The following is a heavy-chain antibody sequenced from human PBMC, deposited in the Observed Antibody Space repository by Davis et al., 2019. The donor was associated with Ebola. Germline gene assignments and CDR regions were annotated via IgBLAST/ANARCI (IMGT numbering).Heavy chain of an antibody. V-gene: IGHV3-15*01. CDR3: ARVRYSANPYFDP. D-gene: IGHD4/OR15-4a*01. CDR2: IKSKTDGGTI. Sequence: PGGSLRLSCAASGFTFSKAWMTWVRQAPGKGLEWVGRIKSKTDGGTIDYAAPVKGRFTISRDDSKNSLYLQMNSLKTEDSAVYYCARVRYSANPYFDPWGQGTLVTVSS. J-gene: IGHJ4*02. CDR1: GFTFSKAW.